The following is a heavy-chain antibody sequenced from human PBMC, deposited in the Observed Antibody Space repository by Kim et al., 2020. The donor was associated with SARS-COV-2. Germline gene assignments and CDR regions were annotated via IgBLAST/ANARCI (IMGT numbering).Heavy chain of an antibody. D-gene: IGHD6-19*01. CDR3: TTDRVAVAGTAVNY. Sequence: AAPVKGRFTNSRDESKNTLYLQINSLTTEGTAVYYCTTDRVAVAGTAVNYWGQGTLVTVSS. J-gene: IGHJ4*02. V-gene: IGHV3-15*01.